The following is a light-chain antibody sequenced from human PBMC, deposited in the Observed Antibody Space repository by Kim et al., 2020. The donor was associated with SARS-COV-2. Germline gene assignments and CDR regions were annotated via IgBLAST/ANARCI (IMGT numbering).Light chain of an antibody. CDR1: KLGNKY. CDR3: QAWERSPAI. V-gene: IGLV3-1*01. J-gene: IGLJ2*01. Sequence: SYELTQPPSVSVSPGQTASISCSGDKLGNKYAYWYQQKPGQSPILVIYQDGKRPSGIPERFSGSNSGNTATLTITGTQAMDEADYYCQAWERSPAIFGGGTQLTVL. CDR2: QDG.